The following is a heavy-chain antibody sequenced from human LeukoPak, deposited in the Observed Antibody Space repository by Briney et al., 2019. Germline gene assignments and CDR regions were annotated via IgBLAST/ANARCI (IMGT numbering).Heavy chain of an antibody. V-gene: IGHV4-61*02. J-gene: IGHJ4*02. Sequence: SQTLSLTCTVSGGSISSDSYYWSWIRQPAGKGLEWIGRIYTSGSTNYNPSLKSRVTISVDTSKNEFSLKLSSVTAADTAVYYCASGYYYRGDYWGQGTLVTVSS. CDR1: GGSISSDSYY. D-gene: IGHD3-22*01. CDR3: ASGYYYRGDY. CDR2: IYTSGST.